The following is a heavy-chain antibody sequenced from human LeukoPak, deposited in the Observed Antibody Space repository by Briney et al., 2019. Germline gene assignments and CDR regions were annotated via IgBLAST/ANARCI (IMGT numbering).Heavy chain of an antibody. J-gene: IGHJ4*02. V-gene: IGHV4-61*02. CDR2: IYTSGST. CDR1: GGSISSGSYYY. CDR3: ARDIPSGYHDY. D-gene: IGHD3-3*01. Sequence: PSQTLSLTCTVSGGSISSGSYYYWSWIRQPAGKGLEWIGLIYTSGSTNYNPSLKSRVTISLDTSKNQFSLKLSSVTAADTAVYYCARDIPSGYHDYWGQGTLVTVSS.